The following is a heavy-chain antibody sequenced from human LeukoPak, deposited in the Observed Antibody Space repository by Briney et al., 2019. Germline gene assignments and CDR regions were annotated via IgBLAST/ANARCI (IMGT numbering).Heavy chain of an antibody. CDR1: GYTFTAYY. CDR2: INPNSGGT. V-gene: IGHV1-2*02. Sequence: AASVKVSFKASGYTFTAYYIHWVRQAPGQGLEWMGWINPNSGGTYYVQKFQGRITMTRDTSIGTTYMELSRLGSDDTAFYYCARDNSLTEFDYWGQGTLVTVSS. CDR3: ARDNSLTEFDY. J-gene: IGHJ4*02.